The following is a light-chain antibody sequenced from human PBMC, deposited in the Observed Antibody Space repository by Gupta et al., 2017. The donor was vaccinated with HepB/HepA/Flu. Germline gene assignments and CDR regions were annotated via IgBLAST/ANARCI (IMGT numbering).Light chain of an antibody. CDR1: QSLVHSDGNTY. CDR3: IQGTHLPT. J-gene: IGKJ5*01. V-gene: IGKV2-30*02. CDR2: KVS. Sequence: DVVMTQSPLSLPVTLGQPASISCRSSQSLVHSDGNTYLHWFQQRPGQSPRRLIYKVSNRDSGVPDRFSGSGSGTDFTLKISRVEAEDVGFYYCIQGTHLPTFGQGTRLE.